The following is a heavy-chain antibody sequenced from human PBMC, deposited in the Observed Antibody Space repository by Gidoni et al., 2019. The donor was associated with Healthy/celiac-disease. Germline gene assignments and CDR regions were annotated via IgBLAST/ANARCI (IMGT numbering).Heavy chain of an antibody. CDR2: IWYDGSNK. J-gene: IGHJ4*02. D-gene: IGHD6-19*01. CDR3: ARYGGVAVAATGPLDY. CDR1: GFPFSSYG. Sequence: QVQLVESGGGVVQPGRSLRLPCAAPGFPFSSYGMHWVRQGPGKGLGWVAVIWYDGSNKYYADSVKGRFTISRDNSKNTLYLQMNSLRAEDTAVYYCARYGGVAVAATGPLDYWGQGTLVTVSS. V-gene: IGHV3-33*01.